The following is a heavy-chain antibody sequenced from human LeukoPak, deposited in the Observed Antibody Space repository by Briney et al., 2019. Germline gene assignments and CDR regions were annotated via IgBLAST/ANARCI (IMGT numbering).Heavy chain of an antibody. Sequence: GASVKVSCKASGGTFINFAISWVRQAPGQGLEWVGGIIPMSGTANYAQKFQGRVTITADESTSTAYMELSSLRSEDTAIYYCASPVKYYDTWSGSPPFDYWGQGTLVTVSS. V-gene: IGHV1-69*13. CDR3: ASPVKYYDTWSGSPPFDY. CDR2: IIPMSGTA. D-gene: IGHD3-3*01. CDR1: GGTFINFA. J-gene: IGHJ4*02.